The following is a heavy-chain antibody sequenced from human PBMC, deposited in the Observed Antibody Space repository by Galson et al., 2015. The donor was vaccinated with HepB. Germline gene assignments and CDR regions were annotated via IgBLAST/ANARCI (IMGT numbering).Heavy chain of an antibody. V-gene: IGHV3-30*18. CDR1: GFTFSSYG. Sequence: SLRLSCAASGFTFSSYGMHWVRQAPGKGLEWVAVISYDGSNKYYADSVKGRFTISRDNSKNTLYLQMNSLRAEDTAVYYCAKVLRAIFGVVNRNDYYYYYYGMDVWGQGTTVTVSS. J-gene: IGHJ6*02. CDR3: AKVLRAIFGVVNRNDYYYYYYGMDV. CDR2: ISYDGSNK. D-gene: IGHD3-3*01.